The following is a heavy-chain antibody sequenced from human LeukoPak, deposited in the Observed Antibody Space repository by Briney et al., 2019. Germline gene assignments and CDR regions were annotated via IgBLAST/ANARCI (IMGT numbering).Heavy chain of an antibody. J-gene: IGHJ4*02. CDR2: IIPIFGTA. CDR1: GYTFTSYG. CDR3: AEIRRGYYDILEGVD. D-gene: IGHD3-9*01. Sequence: SVKVSCKASGYTFTSYGISWVRQAPGQGLEWMGGIIPIFGTANYAQKFQGRVTITTDESTSTAYVELSSLRSEDTAVYYCAEIRRGYYDILEGVDWGQGTLVTVSS. V-gene: IGHV1-69*05.